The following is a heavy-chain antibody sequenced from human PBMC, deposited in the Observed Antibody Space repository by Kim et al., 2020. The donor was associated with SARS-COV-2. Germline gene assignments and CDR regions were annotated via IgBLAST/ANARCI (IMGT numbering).Heavy chain of an antibody. J-gene: IGHJ4*02. V-gene: IGHV3-30*18. CDR3: AKDGGVRCSGGSCYLDY. Sequence: GGSLRLSCAASGFTFSSYGMHWVRQAPGKGLSLVSVISSSCMNKYDADAVKGRFTISRDNSKNKLYLQMNSLRAEDTAVYYCAKDGGVRCSGGSCYLDYWGQGTLVTVSS. CDR1: GFTFSSYG. D-gene: IGHD2-15*01. CDR2: ISSSCMNK.